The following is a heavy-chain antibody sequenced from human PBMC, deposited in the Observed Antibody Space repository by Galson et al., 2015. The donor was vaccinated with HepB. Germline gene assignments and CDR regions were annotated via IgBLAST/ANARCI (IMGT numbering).Heavy chain of an antibody. CDR1: GFTVSNTY. V-gene: IGHV3-66*01. CDR2: IYAGGST. D-gene: IGHD3-3*01. Sequence: SLRLSCAASGFTVSNTYMSWVRQAPGKGLEWVSVIYAGGSTYYADFVRGRFTISRDDSGNTLYLQMNSLRAEDTAVYYCARSPHTFYDFWSGYHWLTYFDNWGQGTLVTVSS. J-gene: IGHJ4*02. CDR3: ARSPHTFYDFWSGYHWLTYFDN.